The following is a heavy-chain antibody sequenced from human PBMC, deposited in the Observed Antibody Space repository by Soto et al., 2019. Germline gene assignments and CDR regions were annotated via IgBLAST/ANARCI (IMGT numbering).Heavy chain of an antibody. J-gene: IGHJ6*03. Sequence: QVHLEQWGAGLLKPSETLSLTCAVYGGSLSGYFWSWVRQPPGKGLEWIGEINHSGSTNYNPSLKSRVTISADTSKPQFSLRLSSVTAADSGIYYCASYHYYDFWIGSRHYMDAWGKGTTVTVSS. V-gene: IGHV4-34*01. CDR1: GGSLSGYF. CDR2: INHSGST. CDR3: ASYHYYDFWIGSRHYMDA. D-gene: IGHD3-3*01.